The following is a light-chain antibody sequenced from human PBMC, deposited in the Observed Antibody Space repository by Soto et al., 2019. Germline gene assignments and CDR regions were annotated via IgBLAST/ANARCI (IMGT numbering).Light chain of an antibody. Sequence: DIQMTQSPSTLSASVGDRVSITCRASQSIGTWLAWYQQKPGKVPKLLIYKASSLESGVPSRFSGSGSGTEFTLTISSLRPADFATYYCQQYNNSFTWTFGQGTRVEIK. CDR2: KAS. CDR3: QQYNNSFTWT. J-gene: IGKJ1*01. CDR1: QSIGTW. V-gene: IGKV1-5*03.